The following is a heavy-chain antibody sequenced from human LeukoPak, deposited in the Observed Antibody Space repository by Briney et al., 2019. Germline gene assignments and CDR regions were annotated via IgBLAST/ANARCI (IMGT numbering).Heavy chain of an antibody. D-gene: IGHD1-26*01. Sequence: GGSLRLSCAASGFTFSSYAMHWVRQAPGKGLEWVAVISYDGSNKYYADSVKGRFTISRDNSKNTLYLQMNSLRAEDTAVYYCARARGSSRLLFDYWGQGTLVTVSS. CDR3: ARARGSSRLLFDY. CDR1: GFTFSSYA. J-gene: IGHJ4*02. V-gene: IGHV3-30*04. CDR2: ISYDGSNK.